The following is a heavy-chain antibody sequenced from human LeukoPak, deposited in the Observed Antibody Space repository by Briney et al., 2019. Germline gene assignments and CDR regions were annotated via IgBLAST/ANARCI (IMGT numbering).Heavy chain of an antibody. CDR2: IYYSGST. Sequence: SETLSLTCTVSGGSISSSSYYWGWIRQPPGKGLEWIGSIYYSGSTYYNPSLKSRVTISVDTSKNQFSLKLSSVTAADTAVYYCARQPASLFYDFWSGQPEFDYWGQGTLVTVSS. V-gene: IGHV4-39*01. D-gene: IGHD3-3*01. CDR3: ARQPASLFYDFWSGQPEFDY. J-gene: IGHJ4*02. CDR1: GGSISSSSYY.